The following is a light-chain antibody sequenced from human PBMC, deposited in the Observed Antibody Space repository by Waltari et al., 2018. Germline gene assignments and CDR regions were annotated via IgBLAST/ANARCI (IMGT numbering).Light chain of an antibody. CDR3: MQALQTSFT. J-gene: IGKJ3*01. CDR2: WAF. V-gene: IGKV4-1*01. CDR1: QSVLYSSNSKYY. Sequence: DIVMTQSPDSLAVSLGERATINCKSSQSVLYSSNSKYYLAWYQQKPGQPPKLLIYWAFNRESGVPDRFSGSGSGTNFTLTISNLQAEDVAIYYCMQALQTSFTFGPGTKVDIK.